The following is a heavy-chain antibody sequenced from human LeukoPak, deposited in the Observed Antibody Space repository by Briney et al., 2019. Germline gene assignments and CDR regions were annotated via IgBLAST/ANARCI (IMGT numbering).Heavy chain of an antibody. D-gene: IGHD4-17*01. CDR1: GFTFINYG. CDR2: ISYDGTNK. V-gene: IGHV3-30*18. CDR3: ANYGDYQYFDY. Sequence: GRSLRLSCAASGFTFINYGMHWVRQAPGKGPEWVAVISYDGTNKYYADSVKGRFTISRDNSKNTLYLQMNSLKTDDTAVYYCANYGDYQYFDYWGQGTPVTVSS. J-gene: IGHJ4*02.